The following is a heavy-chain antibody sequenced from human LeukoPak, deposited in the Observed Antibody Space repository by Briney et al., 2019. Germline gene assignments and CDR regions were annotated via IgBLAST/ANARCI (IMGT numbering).Heavy chain of an antibody. D-gene: IGHD3/OR15-3a*01. Sequence: GGSLRLSCAVSGFTFSNYAMSWVRQAPGKGLEGVSSISGSGDNTYYADSVKGRFTISRDNSKNTLCLQMNSLRAEDTAVYYCAKDWTGTKPFDLWGRGTLVTVSS. CDR3: AKDWTGTKPFDL. V-gene: IGHV3-23*01. CDR2: ISGSGDNT. J-gene: IGHJ2*01. CDR1: GFTFSNYA.